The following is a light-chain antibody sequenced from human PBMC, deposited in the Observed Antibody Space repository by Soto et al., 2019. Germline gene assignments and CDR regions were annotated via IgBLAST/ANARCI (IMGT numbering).Light chain of an antibody. CDR3: SSYIGGNASYV. Sequence: QSVLTQPASVSGSPGQSITISCTGTSSDVGGYNYVSWYQQHPGKATKLMIYEVSSRPSGVSYRFSGSKSGNTASLTVSGLQAEDEADYYCSSYIGGNASYVLGTGTK. J-gene: IGLJ1*01. V-gene: IGLV2-14*01. CDR2: EVS. CDR1: SSDVGGYNY.